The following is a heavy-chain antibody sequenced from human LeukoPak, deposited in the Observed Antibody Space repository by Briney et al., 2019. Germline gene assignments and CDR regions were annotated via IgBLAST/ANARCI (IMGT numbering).Heavy chain of an antibody. D-gene: IGHD6-6*01. CDR3: ARHQYSSSSCSFDY. Sequence: PSETLSLTCAVSRYSISSGYYWGRIRQPPGKGLEWIGSIYHSGSTYYNPSLKSRVTISVDTSKNQFSLKLSSVTAADTGVYYCARHQYSSSSCSFDYWGQGTLVTVSS. CDR2: IYHSGST. V-gene: IGHV4-38-2*01. CDR1: RYSISSGYY. J-gene: IGHJ4*02.